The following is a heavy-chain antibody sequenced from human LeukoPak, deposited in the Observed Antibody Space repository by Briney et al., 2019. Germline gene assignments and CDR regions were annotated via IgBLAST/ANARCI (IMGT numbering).Heavy chain of an antibody. CDR1: GGTFSSYA. V-gene: IGHV1-69*04. CDR3: ARAGGCSSTSCYSAFDI. Sequence: SVKVSCKASGGTFSSYAISWVRQAPGQGLEWMGRIIPILGLSNYAQKFEGRVTITSDKSTSTAYMELSSLRSEDTAVYYCARAGGCSSTSCYSAFDIWGQGTMVTVSS. J-gene: IGHJ3*02. CDR2: IIPILGLS. D-gene: IGHD2-2*01.